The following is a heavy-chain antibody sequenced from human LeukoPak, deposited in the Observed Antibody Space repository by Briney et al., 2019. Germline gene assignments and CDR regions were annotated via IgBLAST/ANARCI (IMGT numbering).Heavy chain of an antibody. CDR2: ISYDGSNK. J-gene: IGHJ4*02. V-gene: IGHV3-30*03. CDR3: ARDGGDNWNGPDY. CDR1: GFTFSSYG. Sequence: GGSLRLSCAASGFTFSSYGMHWVRQAPGKGLEWVAVISYDGSNKYYADSVKGRFTISRDNSKNTLYLQMNSLRAEDTAVYYCARDGGDNWNGPDYWGQGTLVTVSS. D-gene: IGHD1-20*01.